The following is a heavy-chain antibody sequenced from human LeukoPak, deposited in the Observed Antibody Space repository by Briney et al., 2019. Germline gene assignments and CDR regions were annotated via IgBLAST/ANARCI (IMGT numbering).Heavy chain of an antibody. CDR2: ISGSGGST. V-gene: IGHV3-23*01. D-gene: IGHD1-26*01. Sequence: PGGSPRLSCAASGFTFSSYGMDWVRQAPGKGLEWVSAISGSGGSTYYADSVKGRFTISRDNSKNTLYLQMNGLRAEDTAVYYCAKEVGATDYWGQGTLVTVSS. J-gene: IGHJ4*02. CDR1: GFTFSSYG. CDR3: AKEVGATDY.